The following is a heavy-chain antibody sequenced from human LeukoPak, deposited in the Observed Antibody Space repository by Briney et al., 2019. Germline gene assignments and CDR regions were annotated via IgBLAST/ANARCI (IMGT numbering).Heavy chain of an antibody. D-gene: IGHD2-15*01. Sequence: GEPRNISGKVSGYSFANHWIXWVGXLPXXGLGWVGRIDPSDAXTNYSPPLQGNVTISADKSISTAYLQWSNLEASDTAMYYCARQSHCSGGSCYSTTYYGMDVWGEGTTVTVSS. J-gene: IGHJ6*04. CDR3: ARQSHCSGGSCYSTTYYGMDV. V-gene: IGHV5-10-1*01. CDR1: GYSFANHW. CDR2: IDPSDAXT.